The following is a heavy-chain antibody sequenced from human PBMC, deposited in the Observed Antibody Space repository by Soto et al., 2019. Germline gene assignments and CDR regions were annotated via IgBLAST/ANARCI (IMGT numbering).Heavy chain of an antibody. CDR3: ARSEYRGSNPPYYGMDV. D-gene: IGHD3-10*01. V-gene: IGHV5-51*01. J-gene: IGHJ6*02. Sequence: GESLKISCKGSGYSFTSYWIGWVRQMPGKGLEWMGIIYPGDSDTRYSPSFQGQVTISADKSISTAYLQWSSLKASDTAMYYCARSEYRGSNPPYYGMDVWGQGTTVTAP. CDR2: IYPGDSDT. CDR1: GYSFTSYW.